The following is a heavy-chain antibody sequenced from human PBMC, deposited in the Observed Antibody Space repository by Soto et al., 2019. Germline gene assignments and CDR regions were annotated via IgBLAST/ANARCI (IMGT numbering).Heavy chain of an antibody. CDR2: ISSSGSTI. V-gene: IGHV3-11*01. CDR3: AKDQSYSNPLYYFDF. D-gene: IGHD4-4*01. CDR1: GFTFSDYY. J-gene: IGHJ4*02. Sequence: GGSLRLSCAASGFTFSDYYMSWIRQAPGKGLEWVSYISSSGSTIYYADSVKGRFTISRDNSKNTLYLQMNSLRAEDTAIYYCAKDQSYSNPLYYFDFWGPGTLVTVSS.